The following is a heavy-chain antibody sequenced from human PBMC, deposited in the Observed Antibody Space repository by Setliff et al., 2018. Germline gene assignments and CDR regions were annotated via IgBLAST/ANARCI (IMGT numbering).Heavy chain of an antibody. D-gene: IGHD3-10*01. CDR1: TFTLGTYS. Sequence: GGSLRLSCAASTFTLGTYSMHWVRQAPGKGLAWVSYINSGGSLIYYADSVKGRFTISRDNAKSSLYLQMNSLRAEDTAVYYCARDLIRGAPNWFDPWGQGTLVTVSS. J-gene: IGHJ5*02. CDR2: INSGGSLI. V-gene: IGHV3-48*04. CDR3: ARDLIRGAPNWFDP.